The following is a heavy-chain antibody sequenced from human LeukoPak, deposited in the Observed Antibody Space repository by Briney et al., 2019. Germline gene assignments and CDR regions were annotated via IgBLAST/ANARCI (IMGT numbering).Heavy chain of an antibody. CDR1: GGTFSSYA. Sequence: ASVKVSCKASGGTFSSYAISWVRQAPGQGPEWMGWINLNTGGTNYAQKFDGRFSMTRDTSINTAFMELSGLRFDDTAVYYCGSVRGILSYFDLWGRGTLVTVSS. V-gene: IGHV1-2*02. CDR3: GSVRGILSYFDL. D-gene: IGHD3-16*01. J-gene: IGHJ2*01. CDR2: INLNTGGT.